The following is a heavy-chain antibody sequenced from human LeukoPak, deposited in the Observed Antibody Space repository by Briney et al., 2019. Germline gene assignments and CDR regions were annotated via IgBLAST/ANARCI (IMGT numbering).Heavy chain of an antibody. J-gene: IGHJ6*02. D-gene: IGHD6-19*01. CDR1: GYTFTGYY. CDR3: ARGSGWYYYYGMDV. V-gene: IGHV1-2*06. Sequence: ASVKVSCKASGYTFTGYYIHWVRQAPGQGLEWMGRINPNSGGTNYAQKLQGRVTMTTDTSTSTAYMELRSLRSDDTAVYYCARGSGWYYYYGMDVWGQGTTVTVSS. CDR2: INPNSGGT.